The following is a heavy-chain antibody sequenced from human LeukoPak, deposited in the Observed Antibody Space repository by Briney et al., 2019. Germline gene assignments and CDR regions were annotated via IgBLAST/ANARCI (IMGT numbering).Heavy chain of an antibody. V-gene: IGHV1-18*01. J-gene: IGHJ5*02. CDR3: ARVRIVVVGSQGWFDP. CDR1: GYTFTSYG. Sequence: GASVKVSCKASGYTFTSYGISWVRQAPGQGLEWMGWISAYNGNTNYAQKLQGRVTMTTDTSTSTAYMELRSLRSDDTAVYYCARVRIVVVGSQGWFDPWGQGILVTVSS. CDR2: ISAYNGNT. D-gene: IGHD2-21*01.